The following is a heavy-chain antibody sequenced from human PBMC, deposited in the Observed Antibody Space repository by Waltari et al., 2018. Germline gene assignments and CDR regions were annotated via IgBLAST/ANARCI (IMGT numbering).Heavy chain of an antibody. Sequence: QVQLQQWGAGLLKPSETLSLTCAVYGGSFSGYYWSWLRQPPGKGLEWIGEINHSGSTNYNPSLKSRVTISVDTSKNQFSLKLSSVTAADTAVYYCARGVWHSSSSGRYFQHWGQGTLVTVSS. CDR2: INHSGST. D-gene: IGHD6-6*01. V-gene: IGHV4-34*01. J-gene: IGHJ1*01. CDR1: GGSFSGYY. CDR3: ARGVWHSSSSGRYFQH.